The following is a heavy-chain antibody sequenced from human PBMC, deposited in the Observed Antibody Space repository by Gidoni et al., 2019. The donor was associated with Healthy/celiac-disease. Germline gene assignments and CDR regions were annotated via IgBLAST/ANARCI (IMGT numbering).Heavy chain of an antibody. CDR3: AKGTSAGYSNPFDP. J-gene: IGHJ5*02. CDR1: GFTFPTYA. CDR2: ISGSDTIT. V-gene: IGHV3-23*01. D-gene: IGHD6-13*01. Sequence: DVQLLESGGGLVQPGGSLRLSCASSGFTFPTYATRWVRQSPGKGPEWVSSISGSDTITNYADSVKGRFSISRDNSRNTLYFQMNSLRAEDTAVYYCAKGTSAGYSNPFDPWGQGTLVTVSS.